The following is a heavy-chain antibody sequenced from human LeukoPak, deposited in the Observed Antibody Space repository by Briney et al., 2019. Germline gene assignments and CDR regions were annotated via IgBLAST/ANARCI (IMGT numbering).Heavy chain of an antibody. D-gene: IGHD4-17*01. J-gene: IGHJ6*03. CDR3: ARDFRDGDSVFYYYYMDV. CDR1: GGSISSHY. V-gene: IGHV4-59*11. Sequence: SETLSLTCTVSGGSISSHYWSWIRQPPGKGLEWIGYIYYSGSTNCNPSLKSRGTISIDTSKNQFSLKPSSVTAADTAVYYCARDFRDGDSVFYYYYMDVWGKGTTVTVSS. CDR2: IYYSGST.